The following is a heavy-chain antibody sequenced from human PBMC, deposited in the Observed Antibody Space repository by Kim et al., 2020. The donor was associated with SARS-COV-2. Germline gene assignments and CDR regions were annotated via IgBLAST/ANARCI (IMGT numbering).Heavy chain of an antibody. V-gene: IGHV3-33*06. CDR3: AKDYKERRWGLYYYYYGMDV. D-gene: IGHD3-10*01. J-gene: IGHJ6*02. Sequence: GGSLRLSCAASGFTFSSYGMHWVRQAPGKGLEWVAVIWYDGSNKYYADSVKGRFTISRDNSKNTLYLQMNSLRAEDTAVYYCAKDYKERRWGLYYYYYGMDVWGQGTTVTVSS. CDR1: GFTFSSYG. CDR2: IWYDGSNK.